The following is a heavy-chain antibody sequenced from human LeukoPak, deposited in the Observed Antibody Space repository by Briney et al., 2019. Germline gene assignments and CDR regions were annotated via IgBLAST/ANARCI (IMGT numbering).Heavy chain of an antibody. J-gene: IGHJ4*02. V-gene: IGHV3-48*03. CDR3: AKDLSSADYGGNLPLDY. D-gene: IGHD4-23*01. Sequence: GGSLRLSCAASGFTFSSYEMNWVRQAPGKGLEWVSYISDSGTTIYYGDSVKGRFTISRDNAKNSLYLQMNSLRAEDTAVYYCAKDLSSADYGGNLPLDYWGQGTLVTVS. CDR2: ISDSGTTI. CDR1: GFTFSSYE.